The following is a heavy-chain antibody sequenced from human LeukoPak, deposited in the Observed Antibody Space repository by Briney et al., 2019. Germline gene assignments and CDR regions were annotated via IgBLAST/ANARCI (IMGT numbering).Heavy chain of an antibody. CDR3: VRDSGNYFDL. CDR2: IYYSGST. Sequence: PSQTLSLTCTVSGGSIISGDSYWTWIRQPPGAGLRWVGYIYYSGSTFYNPSLQSRVAMSIDKSNNRFSLKLNSVTAADTAVYYCVRDSGNYFDLWGHGTLVTVSS. V-gene: IGHV4-30-4*08. D-gene: IGHD3-10*01. CDR1: GGSIISGDSY. J-gene: IGHJ2*01.